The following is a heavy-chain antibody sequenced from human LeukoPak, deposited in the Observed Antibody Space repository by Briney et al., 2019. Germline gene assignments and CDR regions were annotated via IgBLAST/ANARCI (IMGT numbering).Heavy chain of an antibody. CDR2: IYYSGST. J-gene: IGHJ4*02. Sequence: SETLSLTCTVSGGSISSYYWNWIRQPPGKGLEWIGYIYYSGSTYYNPSLKSRVTISVDTSKNQFSLKLSSVTAADTAVYYCARLRALYFDYWGQGTLVTVSS. V-gene: IGHV4-59*12. CDR3: ARLRALYFDY. CDR1: GGSISSYY.